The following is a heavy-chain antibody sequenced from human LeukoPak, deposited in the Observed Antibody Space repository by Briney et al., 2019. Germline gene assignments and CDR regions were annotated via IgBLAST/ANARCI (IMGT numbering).Heavy chain of an antibody. CDR1: RRGGSGSRSG. CDR3: ARQGGRVARAFDI. CDR2: TYYRSKWYN. V-gene: IGHV6-1*01. J-gene: IGHJ3*02. Sequence: SQTLSCTKSDARRGGSGSRSGWTWFSQSPSRGLEWLGRTYYRSKWYNDYAVSVKSRITINPDTSKNQFSLQLNSVTPEDTAVYYCARQGGRVARAFDIWGQGTMVTVSS.